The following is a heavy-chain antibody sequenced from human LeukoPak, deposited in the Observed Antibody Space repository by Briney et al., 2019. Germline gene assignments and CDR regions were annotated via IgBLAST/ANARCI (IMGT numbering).Heavy chain of an antibody. J-gene: IGHJ6*03. Sequence: PSETLSLTCTVSGGSISSSSYYWGWIRQPPGKGLEWIGSIYYSGSTYYNPSLKSRVTISVDTSKNQFSLKLSSVTAADTAVYYCASIPAAISDYYYYMDAWGKGTTVTVSS. V-gene: IGHV4-39*07. CDR2: IYYSGST. CDR3: ASIPAAISDYYYYMDA. D-gene: IGHD2-2*01. CDR1: GGSISSSSYY.